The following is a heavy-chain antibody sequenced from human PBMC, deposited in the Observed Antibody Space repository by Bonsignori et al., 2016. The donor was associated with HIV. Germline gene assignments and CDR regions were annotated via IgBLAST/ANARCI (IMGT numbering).Heavy chain of an antibody. J-gene: IGHJ3*01. CDR2: VNQDESEI. CDR3: VAGQLGGGSDTFDL. V-gene: IGHV3-7*01. Sequence: VRQMPGKGLEWVGNVNQDESEIYYVDSVRGRFTISRDNAKNSIFLQMKSLRVDDTAVYYCVAGQLGGGSDTFDLWGPRDSGHRLL. D-gene: IGHD3-16*01.